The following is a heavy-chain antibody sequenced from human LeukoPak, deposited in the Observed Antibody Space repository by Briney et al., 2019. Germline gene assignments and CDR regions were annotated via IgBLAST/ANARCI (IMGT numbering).Heavy chain of an antibody. J-gene: IGHJ4*02. Sequence: PSETVSLTCAVYGGSFRGYYWRWIRHPPGKGLEWIVEINHNGSNNYNPSLKSRVTISVDTSKNQFSLKLSSVTAADTAVYYCARVTPGLLYLKGRGYFDYWGQGTLVTVSS. V-gene: IGHV4-34*01. CDR1: GGSFRGYY. CDR3: ARVTPGLLYLKGRGYFDY. D-gene: IGHD3-3*01. CDR2: INHNGSN.